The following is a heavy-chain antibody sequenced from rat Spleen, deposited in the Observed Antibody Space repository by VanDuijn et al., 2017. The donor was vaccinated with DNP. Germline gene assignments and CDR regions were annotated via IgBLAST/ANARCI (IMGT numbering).Heavy chain of an antibody. CDR2: ISTSGGSI. V-gene: IGHV5-25*01. Sequence: EVQLKESGGGLVQPGRSLKVSCAASGFTFSNYDMAWVRQAPTKGLEWVASISTSGGSIYYRDSVKGRFTVSRDNGKSTLYLQMDSLRSEDTATYYCKLGGAYWGQGVMVTVSS. CDR3: KLGGAY. J-gene: IGHJ2*01. CDR1: GFTFSNYD. D-gene: IGHD5-1*01.